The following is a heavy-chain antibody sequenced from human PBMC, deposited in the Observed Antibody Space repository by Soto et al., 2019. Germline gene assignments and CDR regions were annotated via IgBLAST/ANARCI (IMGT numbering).Heavy chain of an antibody. CDR2: IYNSGNT. CDR3: EAPPRY. D-gene: IGHD6-6*01. CDR1: GGSISSYY. J-gene: IGHJ4*02. V-gene: IGHV4-59*01. Sequence: PSETLSLTCTVSGGSISSYYWNWIRQPPGKGLEWIGYIYNSGNTNYNPSLRSRVTISVDTSKNQFSLKLTSVTAADTAVYYCEAPPRYWGQGTLVTVSS.